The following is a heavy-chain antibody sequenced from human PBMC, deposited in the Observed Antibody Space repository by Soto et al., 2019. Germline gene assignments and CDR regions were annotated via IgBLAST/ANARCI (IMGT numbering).Heavy chain of an antibody. Sequence: QVQVVQSRAEVKKPGASVKVSCKTSGYTFTDYDINWVRQAPGQGLEWMGWVSPDNGNAGYAQHFQGRVTLTSDTSISTAYMELSSLTSEETAVYYCEATTGYWGQGTMVTVSS. V-gene: IGHV1-8*01. CDR3: EATTGY. CDR2: VSPDNGNA. D-gene: IGHD1-1*01. J-gene: IGHJ4*02. CDR1: GYTFTDYD.